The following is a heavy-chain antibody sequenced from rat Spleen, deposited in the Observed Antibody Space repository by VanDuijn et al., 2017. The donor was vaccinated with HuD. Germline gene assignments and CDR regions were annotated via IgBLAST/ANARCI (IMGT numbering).Heavy chain of an antibody. CDR3: TSQYYYDGYYRDY. J-gene: IGHJ2*01. CDR1: GFSLTSNG. D-gene: IGHD1-12*03. CDR2: IWAGGST. Sequence: QVQLKESGPGLMQPSETLSLTCTVSGFSLTSNGVGWVRQPLGKGLVWMGTIWAGGSTNYNSAVQSRLSISRDTSKSQVFLKMNSLQTDDTAIYFCTSQYYYDGYYRDYWGQGVMVTVSS. V-gene: IGHV2-72*01.